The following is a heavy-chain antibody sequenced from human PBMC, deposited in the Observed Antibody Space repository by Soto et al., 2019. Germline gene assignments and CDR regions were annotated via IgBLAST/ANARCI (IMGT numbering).Heavy chain of an antibody. J-gene: IGHJ4*01. CDR1: GYTFTSYG. CDR2: ISAFNGDT. D-gene: IGHD6-13*01. CDR3: TREAGWQPMVPYD. V-gene: IGHV1-18*04. Sequence: QVQLVQSGSEVKKPGASVNVSCKAFGYTFTSYGFSWVRQVPGQGLEWLGWISAFNGDTQYAQTMKGRLTVTTDTSHTYVHQEPEGLKPADTGGYYRTREAGWQPMVPYDWGQGTPVSLS.